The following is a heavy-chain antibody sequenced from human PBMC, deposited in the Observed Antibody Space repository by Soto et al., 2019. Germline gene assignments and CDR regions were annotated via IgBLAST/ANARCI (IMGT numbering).Heavy chain of an antibody. CDR3: AKDVHRFGGVIPMGWFDP. J-gene: IGHJ5*02. CDR2: ISYDGSNK. CDR1: GFTFSSYG. D-gene: IGHD3-16*02. Sequence: PGGSLRLSCAASGFTFSSYGMHWVRQAPGKGLEWVAVISYDGSNKYYADSVKGRFTISRDNSKNTLYLQMNSLRAEDTAVYYCAKDVHRFGGVIPMGWFDPWGQGTLVTVSS. V-gene: IGHV3-30*18.